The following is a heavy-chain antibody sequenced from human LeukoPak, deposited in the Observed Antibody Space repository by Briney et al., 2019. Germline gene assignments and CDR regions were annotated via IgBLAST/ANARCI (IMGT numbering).Heavy chain of an antibody. D-gene: IGHD1-26*01. V-gene: IGHV3-23*01. CDR1: GVTFSSYA. CDR3: AKDRGSGSSFDY. Sequence: GGSLRLSCAASGVTFSSYAMRWVRQAPGKGLEWVSAISGSGGSTNYADSVKGRFTISRDNSKNALYLQMNSLRAEDTAVYYCAKDRGSGSSFDYWGQGTLVTVSS. CDR2: ISGSGGST. J-gene: IGHJ4*02.